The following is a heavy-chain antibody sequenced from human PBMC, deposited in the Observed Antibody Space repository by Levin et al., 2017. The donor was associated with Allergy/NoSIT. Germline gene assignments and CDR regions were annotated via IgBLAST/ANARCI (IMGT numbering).Heavy chain of an antibody. J-gene: IGHJ4*02. CDR2: ISYDGSNK. CDR3: AKDATDYGDYVEY. D-gene: IGHD4-17*01. V-gene: IGHV3-30*18. CDR1: GFTFSSYG. Sequence: GGSLRLSCAASGFTFSSYGMHWVRQAPGKGLEWVAVISYDGSNKYYADSVKGRFTISRDNSKNTLYLQMNSLRAEDTAVYYCAKDATDYGDYVEYWGQGTLVTVSS.